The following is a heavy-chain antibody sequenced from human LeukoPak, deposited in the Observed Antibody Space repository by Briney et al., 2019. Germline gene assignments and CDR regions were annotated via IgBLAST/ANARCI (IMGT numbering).Heavy chain of an antibody. V-gene: IGHV3-43*02. Sequence: GGSLRLSCAAPGFTFDDFAIHWVRQPPGKGLEWVSLISGDGVGTFYADSVKGRFTISRDNNKNSLYLQMNSLRTEDTALYYCAKNRRDYYGAGSHGFDMWGQGTLVTVSS. J-gene: IGHJ3*02. CDR1: GFTFDDFA. D-gene: IGHD3-10*01. CDR3: AKNRRDYYGAGSHGFDM. CDR2: ISGDGVGT.